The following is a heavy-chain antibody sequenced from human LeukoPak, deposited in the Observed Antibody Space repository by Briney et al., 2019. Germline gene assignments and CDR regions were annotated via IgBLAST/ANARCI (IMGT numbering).Heavy chain of an antibody. CDR3: ARVSGWPYYYYMDV. D-gene: IGHD6-19*01. Sequence: AGGSLRLSCAASGFTFSDYYMSWIRQAPGKGLEWVSYISSSGSTIYYADSVKGRFTISRDNAKNSLYLQMNSLRAEDTAVYYCARVSGWPYYYYMDVWGKGTTVTVSS. CDR1: GFTFSDYY. V-gene: IGHV3-11*01. CDR2: ISSSGSTI. J-gene: IGHJ6*03.